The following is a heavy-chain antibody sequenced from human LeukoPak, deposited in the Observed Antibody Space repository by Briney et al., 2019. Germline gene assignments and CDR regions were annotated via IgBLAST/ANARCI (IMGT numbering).Heavy chain of an antibody. J-gene: IGHJ6*02. V-gene: IGHV3-33*01. CDR2: IWYDGSNK. CDR1: GFIFSSYG. D-gene: IGHD5/OR15-5a*01. CDR3: ARTVYYSVYYYYYGMDV. Sequence: GGSLRLSCAASGFIFSSYGMHWVRQAPGKGLEWVAVIWYDGSNKYYADSVKGRFTISRDNSKNTLYLQMNSLRAEDTAVYYCARTVYYSVYYYYYGMDVWGQGTTVTVSS.